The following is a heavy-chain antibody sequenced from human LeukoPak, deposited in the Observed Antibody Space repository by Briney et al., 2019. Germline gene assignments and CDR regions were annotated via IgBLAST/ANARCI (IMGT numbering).Heavy chain of an antibody. J-gene: IGHJ4*02. CDR2: ISWNSGSI. Sequence: GGSLRLSCAASGFTFDDYAMHWVRQAPGKGLEWVSGISWNSGSIGYADSVKGRFTISRDNAKNSLYLQMNSLRAEDTALYYCAKSPLSHLRTIGFGELWHYFDYWGQGTLVTVSS. CDR1: GFTFDDYA. D-gene: IGHD3-10*01. V-gene: IGHV3-9*01. CDR3: AKSPLSHLRTIGFGELWHYFDY.